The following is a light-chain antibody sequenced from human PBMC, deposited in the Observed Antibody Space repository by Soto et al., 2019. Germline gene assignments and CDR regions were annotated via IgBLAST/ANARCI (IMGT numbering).Light chain of an antibody. CDR1: SSAAGSYRL. CDR2: EGR. CDR3: SSPAPSRTFV. J-gene: IGLJ1*01. V-gene: IGLV2-23*01. Sequence: QSVLTQPASVSGSPGESITISCTGSSSAAGSYRLVSLSQNPPGKATKLNIYEGRNRPSSVSNRSSGSEPDNTTSLTTAELQTEDEADYYCSSPAPSRTFVFGPGTKVTVL.